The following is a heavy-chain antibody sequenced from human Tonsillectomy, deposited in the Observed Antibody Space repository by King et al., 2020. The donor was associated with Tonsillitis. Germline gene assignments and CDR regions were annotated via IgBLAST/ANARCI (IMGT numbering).Heavy chain of an antibody. V-gene: IGHV3-23*04. J-gene: IGHJ4*02. CDR1: GFAFSNYP. CDR3: AKVQTTVLTPLHY. D-gene: IGHD4-17*01. CDR2: ISGSGAST. Sequence: VQLVESGGGLVQPVGSLRLSCAASGFAFSNYPMTWVRQAPGQGLEWVSTISGSGASTYYADAVKGRFTISRDNSKGTLFLHVNSLRVEDTAVYYCAKVQTTVLTPLHYWGQGTLITVSS.